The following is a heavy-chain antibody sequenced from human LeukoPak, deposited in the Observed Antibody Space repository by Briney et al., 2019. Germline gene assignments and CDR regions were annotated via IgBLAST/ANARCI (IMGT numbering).Heavy chain of an antibody. V-gene: IGHV3-66*02. CDR1: GFTVSSNY. CDR3: ARDYNYDFWSGYYRVLLGY. D-gene: IGHD3-3*01. CDR2: IYSGGST. Sequence: GGSLRLSCAASGFTVSSNYMSWVRQAPGKGLEWVSVIYSGGSTYYADSVKGRFTISRDNSKNTLHLQMNSLRAEDTAVYYCARDYNYDFWSGYYRVLLGYWGQGTLVTVSS. J-gene: IGHJ4*02.